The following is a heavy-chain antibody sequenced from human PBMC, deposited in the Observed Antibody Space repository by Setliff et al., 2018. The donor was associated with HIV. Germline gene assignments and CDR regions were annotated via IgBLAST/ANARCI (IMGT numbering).Heavy chain of an antibody. V-gene: IGHV4-39*01. CDR1: GGSISNSRYY. Sequence: PSETLSLTCTVSGGSISNSRYYWSWIRQAPGKGLEWTGSIYHTGRTYYNRSLESRLTISIDTSKNQFSLKLTSVTAADTAMYYCARAPTGVTNAFDIWGQGTMVTVSS. J-gene: IGHJ3*02. CDR2: IYHTGRT. CDR3: ARAPTGVTNAFDI. D-gene: IGHD2-8*02.